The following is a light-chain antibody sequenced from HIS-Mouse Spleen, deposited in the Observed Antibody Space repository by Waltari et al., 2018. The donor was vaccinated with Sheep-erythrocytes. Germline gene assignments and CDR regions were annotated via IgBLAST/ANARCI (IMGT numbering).Light chain of an antibody. CDR2: EVS. CDR3: SSYAGSNNLV. J-gene: IGLJ2*01. V-gene: IGLV2-8*01. CDR1: SSDVGGYNS. Sequence: QSALTQPPSASGSPGQSVTISCTGTSSDVGGYNSVSWYQQHPGKAPKPMIYEVSKRPSVVPVRFHGSKSGNTASLTVSGLQAEDEADYYCSSYAGSNNLVFGGGTKLTVL.